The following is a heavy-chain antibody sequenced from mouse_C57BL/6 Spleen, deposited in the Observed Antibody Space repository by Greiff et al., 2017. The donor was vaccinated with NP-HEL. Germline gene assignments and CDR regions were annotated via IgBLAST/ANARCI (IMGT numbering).Heavy chain of an antibody. CDR2: INPNYGTT. J-gene: IGHJ3*01. CDR3: ARRGDYYDYDVDPPWFAY. CDR1: GYSFTDYN. V-gene: IGHV1-39*01. Sequence: VHVKQSGPELVKPGASVKISCKASGYSFTDYNMNWVKQSNGKSLEWIGVINPNYGTTSYNQKFKGKATLTVDQSSSTAYMQLNSLTSEDSAVYYCARRGDYYDYDVDPPWFAYWGQGTLVTVSA. D-gene: IGHD2-4*01.